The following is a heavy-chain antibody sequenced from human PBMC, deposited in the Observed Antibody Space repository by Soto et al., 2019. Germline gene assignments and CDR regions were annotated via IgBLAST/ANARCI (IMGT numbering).Heavy chain of an antibody. CDR1: GFTFSGSA. CDR3: TRSYYYGSGSRSYYYYGMDV. V-gene: IGHV3-73*01. CDR2: IRSKANSYAT. D-gene: IGHD3-10*01. J-gene: IGHJ6*02. Sequence: GGSLRLSCAASGFTFSGSAMHWVRQASGKGLEWVGRIRSKANSYATAYAASVKGRFTISRDDSKNTAYLQMNSLKTEDTAVYYCTRSYYYGSGSRSYYYYGMDVWGQGTTVTVSS.